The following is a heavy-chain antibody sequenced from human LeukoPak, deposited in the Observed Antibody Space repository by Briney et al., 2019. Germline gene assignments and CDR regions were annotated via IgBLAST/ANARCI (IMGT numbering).Heavy chain of an antibody. V-gene: IGHV3-21*01. D-gene: IGHD3-9*01. Sequence: KPGGSLRLSCAASGFTFSRYSMNWVRQAPGKGLEWVSSIISDSSYIYYADSVKGRFTISRDNAKNSLYLQMNSLRAEDTAVYYCARAPPISRWVCDYWGQGTLVTVSS. J-gene: IGHJ4*02. CDR2: IISDSSYI. CDR1: GFTFSRYS. CDR3: ARAPPISRWVCDY.